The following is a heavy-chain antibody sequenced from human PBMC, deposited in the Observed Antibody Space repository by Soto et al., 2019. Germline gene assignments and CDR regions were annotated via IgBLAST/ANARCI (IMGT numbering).Heavy chain of an antibody. Sequence: SLRLSCAASGFTFSDYYMSWIRQAPGKGLEWVSYISSSGSTIYYADSVKGRFTISRDNAKNSLYLQMNSLRAEDTAVYYCARDLLYYDILTGPNGYWGQGTLVTVSS. V-gene: IGHV3-11*01. CDR2: ISSSGSTI. D-gene: IGHD3-9*01. J-gene: IGHJ4*02. CDR1: GFTFSDYY. CDR3: ARDLLYYDILTGPNGY.